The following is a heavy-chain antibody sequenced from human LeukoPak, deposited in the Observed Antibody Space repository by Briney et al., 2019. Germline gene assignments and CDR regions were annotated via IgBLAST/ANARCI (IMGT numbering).Heavy chain of an antibody. V-gene: IGHV4-4*08. CDR2: SYTSGST. J-gene: IGHJ6*03. D-gene: IGHD3-16*01. CDR3: AKLTKNWGTYYYYMDV. Sequence: PSETLSLTCSVSGGSISSSYWSWIRQPPGKGLGLIGYSYTSGSTNYNHSLRRRVTISIDTSNYQVSLKLNSVTAADTAVYYCAKLTKNWGTYYYYMDVWGKGTTVTVSS. CDR1: GGSISSSY.